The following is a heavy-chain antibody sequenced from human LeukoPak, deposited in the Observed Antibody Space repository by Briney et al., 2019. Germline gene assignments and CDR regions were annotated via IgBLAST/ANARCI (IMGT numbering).Heavy chain of an antibody. CDR3: ARAMGGTMIVVVTPPFDY. D-gene: IGHD3-22*01. CDR1: GGSISSSSYY. Sequence: SETLSLTCTVSGGSISSSSYYWGWIRQPPGKGLEWIGCICYSGCTSYNPSLKSPVPISVDTSKNQFSLKLISVTAADTAEYYSARAMGGTMIVVVTPPFDYWGQGTLVTVSS. V-gene: IGHV4-39*07. J-gene: IGHJ4*02. CDR2: ICYSGCT.